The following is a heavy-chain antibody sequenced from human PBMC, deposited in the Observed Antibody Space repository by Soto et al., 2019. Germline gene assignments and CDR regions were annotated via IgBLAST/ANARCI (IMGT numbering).Heavy chain of an antibody. J-gene: IGHJ4*02. CDR2: ISYDGSNK. CDR3: ARDRAAATDY. CDR1: GFTFSSYA. V-gene: IGHV3-30-3*01. Sequence: GGSLSLSCAASGFTFSSYAMHWVRQAPGKGLEWVAVISYDGSNKYYADSVKGRFTISRDNSKNTLYLQMNSLRAEDTAVYYCARDRAAATDYWGQGTLVTVSS. D-gene: IGHD6-13*01.